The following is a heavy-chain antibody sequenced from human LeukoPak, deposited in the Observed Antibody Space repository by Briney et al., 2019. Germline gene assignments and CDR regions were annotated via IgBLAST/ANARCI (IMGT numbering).Heavy chain of an antibody. Sequence: SETLSLTCTVSGGSISSYYWSWIRQPPGKGLEWIGYIYYSGSTNYNPSLKSRVTMSVDTSKNQFSLKLNSVTAADTAVYYCARDQAFDIWGQGTMVTVSS. J-gene: IGHJ3*02. CDR2: IYYSGST. CDR1: GGSISSYY. CDR3: ARDQAFDI. V-gene: IGHV4-59*12.